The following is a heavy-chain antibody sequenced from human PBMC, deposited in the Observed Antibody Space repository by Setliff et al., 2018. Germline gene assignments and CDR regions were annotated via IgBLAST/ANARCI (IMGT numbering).Heavy chain of an antibody. J-gene: IGHJ6*03. CDR2: INHSGNT. V-gene: IGHV4-4*02. CDR1: GDSISSGNW. CDR3: VRTDYSDGRYSMDV. Sequence: SETLSLTCAVSGDSISSGNWWSWVRQPPEEGLEWIGEINHSGNTNYNPSLKSRVTISVDKSTNQFSLKLNSVTAADTAVYYCVRTDYSDGRYSMDVWGKGTPVTVSS. D-gene: IGHD6-19*01.